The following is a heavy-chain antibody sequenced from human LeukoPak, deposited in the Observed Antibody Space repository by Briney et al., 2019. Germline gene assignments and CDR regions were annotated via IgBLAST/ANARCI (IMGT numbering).Heavy chain of an antibody. CDR2: INHSGST. J-gene: IGHJ3*02. V-gene: IGHV4-34*01. CDR1: GGSFSGYY. Sequence: SETLSLTCAVYGGSFSGYYRSWIRQPPGKGRGWIGEINHSGSTNYNPSLKSRVTISVDTSKNQFSLKLSSVTAADTAVYYCAGVRDYGGNSLGAFDIWGQGTMVTVSS. D-gene: IGHD4-23*01. CDR3: AGVRDYGGNSLGAFDI.